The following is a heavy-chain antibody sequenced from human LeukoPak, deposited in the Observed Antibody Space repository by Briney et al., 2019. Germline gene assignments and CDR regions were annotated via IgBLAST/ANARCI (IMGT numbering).Heavy chain of an antibody. CDR1: GFTFSSYA. J-gene: IGHJ3*02. Sequence: GGSLRLSCAASGFTFSSYAMHWVRQAPGKGLEWVAVTSYDGSNKYYADSVKGRFTISRDNSKNTLYLQMNSLRAEDTAVYYCARVRRYCSGGSCYSYAFDIWGQGTMVTVSS. D-gene: IGHD2-15*01. CDR3: ARVRRYCSGGSCYSYAFDI. CDR2: TSYDGSNK. V-gene: IGHV3-30*04.